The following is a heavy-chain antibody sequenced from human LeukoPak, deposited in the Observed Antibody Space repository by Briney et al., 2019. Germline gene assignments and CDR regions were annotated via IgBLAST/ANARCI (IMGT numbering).Heavy chain of an antibody. CDR1: GASISSSFYS. Sequence: SETLSLTCSVSGASISSSFYSWGWIRQPPGKGLEWIANIYYSGSTYYNPSLKSRVTISVDTSKNQFSLTLSSVTAADTAVYYCARHHDSSGYYPPMAYWYFDLWGRGTLVTVSS. D-gene: IGHD3-22*01. J-gene: IGHJ2*01. CDR3: ARHHDSSGYYPPMAYWYFDL. V-gene: IGHV4-39*01. CDR2: IYYSGST.